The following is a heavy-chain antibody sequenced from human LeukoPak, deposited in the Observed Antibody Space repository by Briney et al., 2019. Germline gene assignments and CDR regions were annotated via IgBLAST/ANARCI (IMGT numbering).Heavy chain of an antibody. D-gene: IGHD3-10*01. J-gene: IGHJ6*03. Sequence: PGGSLRLSCAATGITVSSNYMSWVRPAPGKRLEWVSVIYSGGSTYYADSVKGRFTISRDNSKNTLYLQMNSLRAEDTAVYYCASGSGSYRTPYYYMDVWGKGTTVTVSS. CDR1: GITVSSNY. CDR3: ASGSGSYRTPYYYMDV. CDR2: IYSGGST. V-gene: IGHV3-53*01.